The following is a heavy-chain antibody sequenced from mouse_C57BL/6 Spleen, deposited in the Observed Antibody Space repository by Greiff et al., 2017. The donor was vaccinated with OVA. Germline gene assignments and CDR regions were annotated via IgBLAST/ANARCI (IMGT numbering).Heavy chain of an antibody. J-gene: IGHJ1*03. CDR3: ARCETGIWYFDV. CDR2: INPNNGGT. V-gene: IGHV1-22*01. D-gene: IGHD4-1*01. Sequence: VQLKQSGPELVKPGASVKMSCKASGYTFTDYNMHWVKQSHGKSLEWIGYINPNNGGTSYNQKFKGKATLTVNKSSSTAYMELRSLTSEDSAVYYCARCETGIWYFDVWGTGTTVTVSS. CDR1: GYTFTDYN.